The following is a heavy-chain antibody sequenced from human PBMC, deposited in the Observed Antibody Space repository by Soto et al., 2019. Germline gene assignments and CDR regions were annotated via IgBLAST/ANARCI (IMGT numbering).Heavy chain of an antibody. J-gene: IGHJ5*02. CDR3: AKDKERSGYSYGYGGFHP. V-gene: IGHV3-23*01. CDR1: GFTFSSYA. D-gene: IGHD5-18*01. Sequence: EVQLLESGGGLVQPGGSLRLSCAASGFTFSSYAMSWVRQAPGKGLEWVSAISGSGGSTYYADSVKGRFTISRDNSNTTLYLQMNSVTAEETDVYYCAKDKERSGYSYGYGGFHPWGQGTLVTVSS. CDR2: ISGSGGST.